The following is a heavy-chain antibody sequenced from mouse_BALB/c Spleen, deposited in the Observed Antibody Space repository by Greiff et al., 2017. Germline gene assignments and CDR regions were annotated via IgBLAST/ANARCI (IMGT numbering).Heavy chain of an antibody. CDR1: GYTFTSYY. CDR2: INPSNGGT. Sequence: VQLQQSGAELVKPGASVKLSCKASGYTFTSYYMYWVKQRPGQGLEWIGEINPSNGGTNFNEKFKSKATLTVDKSSSTAYMQLSSLTSEDSAVYYCTRGLYGYRAYGGQGTTLTVSS. D-gene: IGHD1-2*01. J-gene: IGHJ2*01. V-gene: IGHV1S81*02. CDR3: TRGLYGYRAY.